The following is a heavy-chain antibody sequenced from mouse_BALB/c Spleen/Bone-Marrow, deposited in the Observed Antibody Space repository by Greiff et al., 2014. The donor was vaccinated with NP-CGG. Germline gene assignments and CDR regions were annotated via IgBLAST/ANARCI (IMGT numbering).Heavy chain of an antibody. J-gene: IGHJ2*01. CDR3: SRGVLAYFDY. Sequence: EVKLVESGPELVKPGASVKVSCKASGYAFTNYNMNWVKQSHGKSLEWIGYIDPYSGGTNYNQRFRGKATLTVDKSSGTAYMHLNSLTSEDSAVYYCSRGVLAYFDYWGQGTTLTVSS. V-gene: IGHV1S135*01. CDR2: IDPYSGGT. D-gene: IGHD2-14*01. CDR1: GYAFTNYN.